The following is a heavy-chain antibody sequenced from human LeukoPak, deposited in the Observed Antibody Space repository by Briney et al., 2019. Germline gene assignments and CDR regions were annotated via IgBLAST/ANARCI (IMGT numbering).Heavy chain of an antibody. CDR1: GYTFTSYY. CDR3: ARDGERRTPAAAGNGEVNY. J-gene: IGHJ4*02. CDR2: INPSGGST. Sequence: ASVKVSCKASGYTFTSYYMHWVRQAPGQGLEWMGIINPSGGSTSYAQMFQGRVTMTRDTSISTAYMELSSLRSDDTAVYYCARDGERRTPAAAGNGEVNYWGQGTLVTVSS. D-gene: IGHD6-13*01. V-gene: IGHV1-46*01.